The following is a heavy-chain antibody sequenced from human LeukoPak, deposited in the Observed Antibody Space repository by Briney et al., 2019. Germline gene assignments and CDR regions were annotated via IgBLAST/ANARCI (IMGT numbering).Heavy chain of an antibody. V-gene: IGHV3-48*04. Sequence: GGSLRLSCAASGFTFSSYSMNWVRQAPGKGLEWVSYISSSGSTIYYADSVKGRFTISRDNAKNSLYLQMNSLRAEDTAVYYCASSPYGDFLYFDYWGQGTLVTVSS. CDR3: ASSPYGDFLYFDY. CDR2: ISSSGSTI. CDR1: GFTFSSYS. D-gene: IGHD4-17*01. J-gene: IGHJ4*02.